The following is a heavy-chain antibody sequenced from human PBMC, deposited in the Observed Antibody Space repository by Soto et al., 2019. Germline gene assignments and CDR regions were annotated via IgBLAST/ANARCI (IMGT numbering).Heavy chain of an antibody. D-gene: IGHD6-13*01. CDR3: ARLEYSSRWYLSFDY. V-gene: IGHV1-18*04. J-gene: IGHJ4*02. CDR1: GYTFTSYG. CDR2: ISAYNGNT. Sequence: ASVKVSCKASGYTFTSYGISGVRQAPGQGLEWMGWISAYNGNTNYAQKLQGRVTMTTDTSTSTAYMELRSLRSDDTAVYYCARLEYSSRWYLSFDYFGQGNLFTFCS.